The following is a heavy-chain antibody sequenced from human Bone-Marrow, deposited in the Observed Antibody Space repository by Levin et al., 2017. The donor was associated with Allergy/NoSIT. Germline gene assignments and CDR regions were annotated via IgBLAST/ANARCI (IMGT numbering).Heavy chain of an antibody. CDR3: AMHPNYDILTGPLFDY. CDR2: FDPEDGET. V-gene: IGHV1-24*01. J-gene: IGHJ4*02. Sequence: ASVKVSCKVSGYTLTELSMHWVRQAPGKGLEWMGGFDPEDGETIYAQKFQGRVTMTEDTSTDTAYMELSSLRSEDTAVYYCAMHPNYDILTGPLFDYWGQGTLVTVSS. D-gene: IGHD3-9*01. CDR1: GYTLTELS.